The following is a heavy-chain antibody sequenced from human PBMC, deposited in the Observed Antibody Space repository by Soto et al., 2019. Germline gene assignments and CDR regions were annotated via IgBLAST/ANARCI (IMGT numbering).Heavy chain of an antibody. Sequence: QAQLVQSGAEVKKPGASVKVSCKASSYTFTSYDITWVRQAPGQGLEWMGWISTHNGNTNYTQKLQDRVTMTSDTSTSTAYMELRSLRYDDTAVYYCAREGKVRRSYYHYYGMDVWGQGTTVTVSS. V-gene: IGHV1-18*01. CDR2: ISTHNGNT. CDR3: AREGKVRRSYYHYYGMDV. CDR1: SYTFTSYD. D-gene: IGHD3-10*01. J-gene: IGHJ6*02.